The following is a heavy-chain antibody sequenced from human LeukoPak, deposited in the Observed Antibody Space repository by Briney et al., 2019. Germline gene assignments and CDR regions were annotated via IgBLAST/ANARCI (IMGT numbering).Heavy chain of an antibody. CDR2: IGAYNGNT. D-gene: IGHD3-16*02. V-gene: IGHV1-18*01. J-gene: IGHJ4*02. CDR1: GYTFTSYG. CDR3: ARESDDYVWGSYRSPSPFDY. Sequence: GASVKVSCTASGYTFTSYGISWVRQSPGQELEGMGWIGAYNGNTNYAQKLQGRVTMTTDTSTITAYMELRSLRSDDTAVYYCARESDDYVWGSYRSPSPFDYWGQGTLVTVSS.